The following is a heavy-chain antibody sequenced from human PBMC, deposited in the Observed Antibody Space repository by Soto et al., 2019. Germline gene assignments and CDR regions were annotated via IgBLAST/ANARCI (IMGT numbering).Heavy chain of an antibody. V-gene: IGHV1-18*01. D-gene: IGHD3-16*01. CDR3: AMVDNYVTPTPQDV. J-gene: IGHJ6*02. CDR1: GYTFTSYG. Sequence: ASVKVSCKASGYTFTSYGISWVRQAPGQGLEWMGWISANNGNTNYAQKLQGRVTLTTDTSTSTAYMDLGSLTSDDTAVYYCAMVDNYVTPTPQDVWGQGTTVTVSS. CDR2: ISANNGNT.